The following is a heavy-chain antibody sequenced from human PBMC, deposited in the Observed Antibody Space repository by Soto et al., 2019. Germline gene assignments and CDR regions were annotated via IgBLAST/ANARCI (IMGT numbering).Heavy chain of an antibody. CDR2: IYNSGST. CDR3: VRGIGGYFHY. D-gene: IGHD3-3*01. V-gene: IGHV4-59*12. J-gene: IGHJ4*02. Sequence: SETLSLTCTVSGGSINVYYWSWIRQPPGKGLEWVGYIYNSGSTNYNPSLKSRVTISVDTSKNQFSLKLSSVTAADTAVYYCVRGIGGYFHYWGRGSLVTVSS. CDR1: GGSINVYY.